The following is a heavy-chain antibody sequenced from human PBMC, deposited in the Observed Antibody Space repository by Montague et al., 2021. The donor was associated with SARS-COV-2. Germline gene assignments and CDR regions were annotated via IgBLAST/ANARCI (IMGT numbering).Heavy chain of an antibody. Sequence: SETLSLTCAVYGRSFSGYYWNWIRQPPGKGLEWIGEINHSGSTNXNPSLKSRVTIAVDTSKNQFSLKVTSVTAADTAVFYCARSTVTNAPFGFSNKLRSRYNGMDVWGQGTTVTVSS. CDR3: ARSTVTNAPFGFSNKLRSRYNGMDV. J-gene: IGHJ6*02. CDR1: GRSFSGYY. CDR2: INHSGST. D-gene: IGHD4-17*01. V-gene: IGHV4-34*01.